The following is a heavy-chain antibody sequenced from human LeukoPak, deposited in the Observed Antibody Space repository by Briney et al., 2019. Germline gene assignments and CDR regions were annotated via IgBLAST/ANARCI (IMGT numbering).Heavy chain of an antibody. D-gene: IGHD3-10*01. J-gene: IGHJ4*02. CDR3: ARADYSVSGSYVD. CDR2: MSGTGGKT. V-gene: IGHV3-23*01. CDR1: GFTFKNYA. Sequence: GGSLRLSCAASGFTFKNYAMSWVRQPPGKGLEWVSAMSGTGGKTYYADSVKGRFTISRDNSKNTLYLELKSLRVEDTAIYYCARADYSVSGSYVDWGQGTLVTVSS.